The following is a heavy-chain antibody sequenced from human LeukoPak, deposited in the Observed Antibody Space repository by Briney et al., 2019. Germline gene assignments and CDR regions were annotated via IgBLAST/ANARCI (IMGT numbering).Heavy chain of an antibody. CDR3: AKALGYYDSSGHPHGN. D-gene: IGHD3-22*01. Sequence: GGSLRLSCAASGFTFSSYAMSWVRQAPGKGLEWVSAISGSGGSTYYADSVKGRFTISRDNSKNTLYLQMNSLRAEDTAVYYCAKALGYYDSSGHPHGNWGQGTLVTVSS. CDR2: ISGSGGST. CDR1: GFTFSSYA. V-gene: IGHV3-23*01. J-gene: IGHJ4*02.